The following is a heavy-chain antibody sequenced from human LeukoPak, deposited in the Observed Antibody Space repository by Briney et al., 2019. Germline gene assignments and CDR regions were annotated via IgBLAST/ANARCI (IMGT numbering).Heavy chain of an antibody. CDR1: GFTFSSYG. J-gene: IGHJ4*02. CDR3: AKGLMVRGVIIPRPYFDY. D-gene: IGHD3-10*01. CDR2: IRYDGSNK. Sequence: GGSLRLSCAASGFTFSSYGMHWVRQAPGKGLEWVAFIRYDGSNKYYADSVKGRFTISRDNSKNTLYLQMNSLRAEDTAVYYCAKGLMVRGVIIPRPYFDYWGQGTLVTVSS. V-gene: IGHV3-30*02.